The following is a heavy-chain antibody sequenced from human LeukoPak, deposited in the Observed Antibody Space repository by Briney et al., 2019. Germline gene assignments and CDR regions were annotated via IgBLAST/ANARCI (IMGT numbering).Heavy chain of an antibody. CDR3: ARNGDGSSDYYYFDY. D-gene: IGHD3-22*01. Sequence: SETLSLTCAVSGDSISSGDYSWSWIRQPPGKGLEWIGYIYNSGTTNYNPSLKSRVTISVDTSKNQFSLKLSSVTAADTAIYYCARNGDGSSDYYYFDYWGQGTLVTVSS. J-gene: IGHJ4*02. CDR2: IYNSGTT. CDR1: GDSISSGDYS. V-gene: IGHV4-30-4*07.